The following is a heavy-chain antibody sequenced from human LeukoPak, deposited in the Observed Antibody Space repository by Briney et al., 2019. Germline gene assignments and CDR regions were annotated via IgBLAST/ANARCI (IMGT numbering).Heavy chain of an antibody. D-gene: IGHD4-17*01. CDR3: ARGGYGDYGAPYYYGMDV. CDR2: IWYDGSNK. Sequence: GRSLRLSCAASGFTFSNYGMHWVRQAPGKGLEWVAVIWYDGSNKYYADSVKGRFTISRDNSKNTLYLQMNSLRAEDTAVYYCARGGYGDYGAPYYYGMDVWGQGTTVTVSS. J-gene: IGHJ6*02. V-gene: IGHV3-33*01. CDR1: GFTFSNYG.